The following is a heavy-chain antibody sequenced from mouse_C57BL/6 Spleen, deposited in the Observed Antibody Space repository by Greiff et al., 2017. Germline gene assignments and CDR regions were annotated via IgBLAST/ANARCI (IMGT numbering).Heavy chain of an antibody. CDR2: INPNNGGT. CDR1: GYTFTDYN. Sequence: VHVKQSGPELVKPGASVKMSCKASGYTFTDYNMHWVKQSHGKSLEWIGYINPNNGGTSYNQKFKGKATLTVNKSSSTAYMELRSLTSEDSAVYYCATGDYDGAGFAYWGQGTLVTVSA. J-gene: IGHJ3*01. CDR3: ATGDYDGAGFAY. D-gene: IGHD2-4*01. V-gene: IGHV1-22*01.